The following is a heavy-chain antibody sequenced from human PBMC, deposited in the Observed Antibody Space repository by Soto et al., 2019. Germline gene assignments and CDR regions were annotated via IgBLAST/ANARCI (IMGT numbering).Heavy chain of an antibody. CDR2: INPSGGST. J-gene: IGHJ6*02. Sequence: QVQLVQSGAEVKKPGASVKVSCKASGYTFTSYYMHWVRQAPGQGLEWMGIINPSGGSTSYAQKFQGRVTMNRDTSTSTVYMELSSLRSEDTAVYYCARDPTYYDILTGYSDYYGMDVWGQGTTVTVSS. CDR1: GYTFTSYY. D-gene: IGHD3-9*01. V-gene: IGHV1-46*01. CDR3: ARDPTYYDILTGYSDYYGMDV.